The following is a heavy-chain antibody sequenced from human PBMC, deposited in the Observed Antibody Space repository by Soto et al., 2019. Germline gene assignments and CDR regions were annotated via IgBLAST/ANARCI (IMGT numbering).Heavy chain of an antibody. CDR2: IYQSGST. J-gene: IGHJ4*02. CDR3: VRYDSGSDDSGYFDY. D-gene: IGHD1-26*01. V-gene: IGHV4-30-2*01. Sequence: PSETLSLTCAVSGGSISSCGYSWSWIRQPPGKGLDGIGYIYQSGSTYYNPSRKIPVTIAVDRSKNQLSLKLISVTAADTAVYSCVRYDSGSDDSGYFDYWGQGTLVTVSS. CDR1: GGSISSCGYS.